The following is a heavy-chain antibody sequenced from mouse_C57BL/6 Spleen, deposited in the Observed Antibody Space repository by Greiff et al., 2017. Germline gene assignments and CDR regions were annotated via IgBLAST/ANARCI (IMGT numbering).Heavy chain of an antibody. Sequence: QVQLKESGAELVKPGASVKISCKASGYAFSSYWMNWVKQRPGKGLEWIGQIYPGDGDTNYNGKFKGKATLTADKSSSTAYMQLSSLTSEDSAVYFCARGATVVVDYWGQGTTLTVSS. CDR3: ARGATVVVDY. CDR2: IYPGDGDT. CDR1: GYAFSSYW. D-gene: IGHD1-1*01. V-gene: IGHV1-80*01. J-gene: IGHJ2*01.